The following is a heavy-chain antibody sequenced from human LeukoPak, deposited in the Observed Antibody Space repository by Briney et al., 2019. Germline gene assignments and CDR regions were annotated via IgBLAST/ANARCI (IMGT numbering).Heavy chain of an antibody. CDR2: IHYSGST. J-gene: IGHJ4*01. V-gene: IGHV4-39*01. D-gene: IGHD6-25*01. CDR3: ARLTGRDSSDWPYFHY. Sequence: SETLSLTCTVSGSSARRSSYHWGWVRQPPGKWLEWIGYIHYSGSTSYNPSLNSRVTLSVDTSKNQFSLELSSVTAAYTAVFYCARLTGRDSSDWPYFHYWGQGALVTVSS. CDR1: GSSARRSSYH.